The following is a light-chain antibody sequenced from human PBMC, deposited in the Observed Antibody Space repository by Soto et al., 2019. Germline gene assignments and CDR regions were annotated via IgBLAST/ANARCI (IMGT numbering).Light chain of an antibody. V-gene: IGKV3-20*01. CDR1: QSVTSNY. CDR2: GIS. Sequence: IVLTQSPGTLSLSPGERATLFCRASQSVTSNYFAWYQQKPGQAPRLLIYGISDRATGIPDRFSGSGSGTDFTLTISRLEPEDFAVYYCEQYGISPRTFGQGTKVDIK. CDR3: EQYGISPRT. J-gene: IGKJ1*01.